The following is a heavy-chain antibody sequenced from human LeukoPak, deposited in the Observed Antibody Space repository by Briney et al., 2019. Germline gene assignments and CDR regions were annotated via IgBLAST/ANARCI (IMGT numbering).Heavy chain of an antibody. CDR2: IYYSGST. CDR3: AILKGEDMVRGVI. D-gene: IGHD3-10*01. Sequence: ASETLSLTCTVSGGSISSSSYYWGWIRQPPGKGLEWIGSIYYSGSTYYNPSLKSRVTISVDTSKDQFSLKLSSVTAADTAVYYCAILKGEDMVRGVIWSQGTLVTVSS. J-gene: IGHJ4*02. CDR1: GGSISSSSYY. V-gene: IGHV4-39*07.